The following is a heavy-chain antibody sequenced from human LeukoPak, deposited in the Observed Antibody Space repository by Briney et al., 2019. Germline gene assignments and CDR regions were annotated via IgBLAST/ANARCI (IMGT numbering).Heavy chain of an antibody. CDR1: GGSISSSSYY. Sequence: SETLSLTCTVSGGSISSSSYYWGWIRQPPGKGLEWIGSIYYSGSTYYNPSLKSRVTISVDTSKNQFSLKLSSVTAADTAVYYCARVTRQLDSRPYYFDYWGQGTLVTVSS. J-gene: IGHJ4*02. V-gene: IGHV4-39*01. CDR2: IYYSGST. CDR3: ARVTRQLDSRPYYFDY. D-gene: IGHD3-22*01.